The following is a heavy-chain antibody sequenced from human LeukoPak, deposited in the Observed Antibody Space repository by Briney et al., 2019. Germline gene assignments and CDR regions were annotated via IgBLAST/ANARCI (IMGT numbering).Heavy chain of an antibody. V-gene: IGHV4-30-2*01. CDR2: IYHSGST. Sequence: SETLSLTCAVSGGSISSGGYFWSWIRQPPGKGLEWIGYIYHSGSTYYNPSLKSRVTISVDRSKNQFSLKLSSVTAADTAVYYCARATPPYYYDSSGYHGKDAFDIWGQGTMVTVSS. CDR1: GGSISSGGYF. J-gene: IGHJ3*02. D-gene: IGHD3-22*01. CDR3: ARATPPYYYDSSGYHGKDAFDI.